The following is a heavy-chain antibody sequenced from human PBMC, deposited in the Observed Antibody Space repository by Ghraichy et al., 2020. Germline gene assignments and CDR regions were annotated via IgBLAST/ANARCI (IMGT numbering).Heavy chain of an antibody. J-gene: IGHJ2*01. V-gene: IGHV3-7*01. Sequence: GGSLRLSCAASGFTFSSYWMSWVRQAPGKGLEWVANIKQDGSEKYYVDSVKGRFTISRDNAKNSLYLQMNSLRAEDTAVYYCARETTDSDLYFDLWGRGTLVTVSS. CDR2: IKQDGSEK. CDR3: ARETTDSDLYFDL. CDR1: GFTFSSYW. D-gene: IGHD4-17*01.